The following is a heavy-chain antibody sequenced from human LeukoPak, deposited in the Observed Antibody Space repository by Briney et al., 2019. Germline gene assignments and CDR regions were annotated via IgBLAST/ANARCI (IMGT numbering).Heavy chain of an antibody. J-gene: IGHJ4*02. D-gene: IGHD6-13*01. CDR2: MNPNSGNT. Sequence: ASVTVSCQASGYTFTSYDINWVRQANGQGLEWMGWMNPNSGNTGYAQKFQGRVTMTRNTSISTAYMELSSLRSEDTAVYYCARNRGFIAAAGTGYFDYWGQGTLVTVSS. CDR3: ARNRGFIAAAGTGYFDY. CDR1: GYTFTSYD. V-gene: IGHV1-8*01.